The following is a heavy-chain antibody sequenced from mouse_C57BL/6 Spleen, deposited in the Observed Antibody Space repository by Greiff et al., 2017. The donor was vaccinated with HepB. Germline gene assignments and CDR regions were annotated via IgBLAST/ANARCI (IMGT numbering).Heavy chain of an antibody. CDR1: GYNFTSYW. CDR3: ARDYYGSSYYAMDY. Sequence: VQLQQPGAELVKPGASVKMSCKASGYNFTSYWITWVKQRPGQGLEWIGDIYPGSGSTNYNEKFKSKATLTVDTSSSTAYMQLSSLTSEDSAVYYCARDYYGSSYYAMDYWGQGTSVTVSS. V-gene: IGHV1-55*01. D-gene: IGHD1-1*01. CDR2: IYPGSGST. J-gene: IGHJ4*01.